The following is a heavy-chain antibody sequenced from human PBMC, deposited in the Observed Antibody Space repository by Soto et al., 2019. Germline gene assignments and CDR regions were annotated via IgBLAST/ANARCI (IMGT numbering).Heavy chain of an antibody. J-gene: IGHJ4*02. CDR3: ARERRLWFGVYEDYFDY. Sequence: SETLSLTCTVSGGSISSYYWSWIRQPPGKGLEWIGYIYYSGSTNYNPSLKSRVTISVDTSKNQFSLKLSSVTAADTAVYYCARERRLWFGVYEDYFDYWGQGTLVTVSS. V-gene: IGHV4-59*01. CDR1: GGSISSYY. CDR2: IYYSGST. D-gene: IGHD3-10*01.